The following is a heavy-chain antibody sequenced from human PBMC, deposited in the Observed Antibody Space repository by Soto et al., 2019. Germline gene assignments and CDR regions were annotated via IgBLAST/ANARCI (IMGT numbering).Heavy chain of an antibody. CDR1: GGSFSGYY. J-gene: IGHJ4*02. CDR2: INHSGST. CDR3: ARVEMATVYFDY. Sequence: QVQLQQWGAGLLKPSETLSLTRAVYGGSFSGYYWSWIRQPPGKGLEWIGEINHSGSTNYNPSLKSRVTISVDTSKNQFSLKLSSVTAADTAVYYCARVEMATVYFDYWGQGTLVTVSS. D-gene: IGHD4-4*01. V-gene: IGHV4-34*01.